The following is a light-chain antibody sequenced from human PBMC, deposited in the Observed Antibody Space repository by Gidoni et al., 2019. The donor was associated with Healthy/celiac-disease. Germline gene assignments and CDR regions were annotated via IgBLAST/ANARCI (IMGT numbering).Light chain of an antibody. V-gene: IGLV2-11*01. CDR2: DVS. CDR3: CSYAGSYICYV. Sequence: QSALTQPRSVSGSPGQSVTISCTGTSSDVGGYNYVSWYQQHPGKAPKLMIYDVSKRPSGVPDRFSGSKSGNMASLTISGLQAEDEADYYCCSYAGSYICYVFGTGTKVTVL. CDR1: SSDVGGYNY. J-gene: IGLJ1*01.